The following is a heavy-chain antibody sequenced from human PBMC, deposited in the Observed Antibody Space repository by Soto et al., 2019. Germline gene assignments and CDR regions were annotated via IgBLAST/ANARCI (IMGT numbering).Heavy chain of an antibody. V-gene: IGHV4-31*03. J-gene: IGHJ6*02. CDR2: IYYSGST. D-gene: IGHD6-13*01. CDR3: ARVGAANYYYGMDV. CDR1: GGSISSGGYY. Sequence: SETLSLTCTVSGGSISSGGYYWSWIRHHPGKGLEWIGYIYYSGSTYYNPSLKSRVTISVDTSKNQFSLKLSSVTAADTAVYYCARVGAANYYYGMDVWGQGTTVTVSS.